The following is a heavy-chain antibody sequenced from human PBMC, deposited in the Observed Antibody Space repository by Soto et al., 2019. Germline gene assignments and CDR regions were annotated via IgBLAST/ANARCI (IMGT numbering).Heavy chain of an antibody. V-gene: IGHV3-23*01. J-gene: IGHJ6*02. CDR1: GFTFSTYP. Sequence: PGGSLRLSCAASGFTFSTYPMSWVCQAPGKGLEWVSGISGSGISTYYTDSVKGRFTISRDTSKNTVFLQMNSLRDEDTAVYYCVEPPVSTASYYYYGMDVWGQGTTVTVSS. CDR3: VEPPVSTASYYYYGMDV. D-gene: IGHD4-4*01. CDR2: ISGSGIST.